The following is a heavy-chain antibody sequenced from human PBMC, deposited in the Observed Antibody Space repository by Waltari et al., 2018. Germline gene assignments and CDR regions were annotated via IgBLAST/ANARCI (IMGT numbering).Heavy chain of an antibody. Sequence: QVQLQQWGAGLLKPSETLSLTCAVYGGSFSGYYWSWIRQPPGKGLEWVGEINHSGSTNTNPSRKCRFTRSLDTSKNQFSLKLSSVTAADTAVYYCARGRGYEDYVWGSYRYSTDYYYYMDVWGKGTTVTVSS. D-gene: IGHD3-16*02. J-gene: IGHJ6*03. CDR2: INHSGST. V-gene: IGHV4-34*01. CDR1: GGSFSGYY. CDR3: ARGRGYEDYVWGSYRYSTDYYYYMDV.